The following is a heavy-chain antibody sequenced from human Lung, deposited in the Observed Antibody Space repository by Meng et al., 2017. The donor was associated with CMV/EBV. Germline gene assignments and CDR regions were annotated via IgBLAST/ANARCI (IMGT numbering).Heavy chain of an antibody. Sequence: ESLKISCAASGFTFSSFAMNWVRQAPGKGLEWVSAISDSGINTYYADSVKGRFTISRDNSKNTLYLQMNSLRAEDTALYYCAKWRSGGTIFGVGKAFDYWGQGTXVNGAS. CDR3: AKWRSGGTIFGVGKAFDY. CDR2: ISDSGINT. D-gene: IGHD3-3*01. CDR1: GFTFSSFA. J-gene: IGHJ4*02. V-gene: IGHV3-23*01.